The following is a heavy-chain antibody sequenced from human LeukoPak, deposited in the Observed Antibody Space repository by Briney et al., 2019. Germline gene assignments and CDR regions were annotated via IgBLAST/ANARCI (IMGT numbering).Heavy chain of an antibody. Sequence: SQTLSLTCAVSGGSISSGGYSWSWIRQPPGKGLEWIGYIFHSGSTFHKPSLKSRVTISVDRSKNHFSLKLSSVTAADTAVYYCARAYCGSDCYPSDYYYYGIDVWGQGTTVTVSS. D-gene: IGHD2-21*02. CDR1: GGSISSGGYS. J-gene: IGHJ6*02. CDR3: ARAYCGSDCYPSDYYYYGIDV. CDR2: IFHSGST. V-gene: IGHV4-30-2*01.